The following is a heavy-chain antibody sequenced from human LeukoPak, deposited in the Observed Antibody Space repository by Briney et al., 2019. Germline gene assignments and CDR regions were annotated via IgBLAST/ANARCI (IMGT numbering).Heavy chain of an antibody. D-gene: IGHD2-15*01. V-gene: IGHV4-34*01. CDR2: INHSGST. Sequence: KPSETLSLTCAVYGGSFSGYYWSWIRQPPGKGLEWIGEINHSGSTNYNPSLKSRVTISVDTSKNQFSLKLSSVTAADTAVYYCARLEVVAATGDVWGQGTTVTVSS. CDR1: GGSFSGYY. CDR3: ARLEVVAATGDV. J-gene: IGHJ6*02.